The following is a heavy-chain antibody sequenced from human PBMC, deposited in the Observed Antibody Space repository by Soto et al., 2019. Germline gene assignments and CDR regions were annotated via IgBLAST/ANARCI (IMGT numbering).Heavy chain of an antibody. CDR2: IFHSGST. V-gene: IGHV4-4*02. CDR1: GGSISNSNW. D-gene: IGHD1-26*01. J-gene: IGHJ4*02. CDR3: AHRLIVGASX. Sequence: PSETLSLTFAVFGGSISNSNWWTWVRQPPGKGLDWIWEIFHSGSTNYNASLMGRVTISVDKANNQFSLKLSSVTAADTAVYYCAHRLIVGASXWGQGTLVTVSX.